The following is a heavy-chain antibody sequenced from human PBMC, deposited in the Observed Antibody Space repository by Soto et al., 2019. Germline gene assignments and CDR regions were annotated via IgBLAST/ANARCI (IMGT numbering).Heavy chain of an antibody. J-gene: IGHJ6*03. CDR1: GFTFSSYA. CDR3: AKYTGFRYYYYMDC. CDR2: ISGSGGST. D-gene: IGHD2-2*02. Sequence: PGGSLRLSCAASGFTFSSYAMSWVRQAPGKGLEWVSAISGSGGSTYYADSVKGRFTISRDNSKNTLYLQMNSLRAEDTAVYYCAKYTGFRYYYYMDCWGQGTTVTVAS. V-gene: IGHV3-23*01.